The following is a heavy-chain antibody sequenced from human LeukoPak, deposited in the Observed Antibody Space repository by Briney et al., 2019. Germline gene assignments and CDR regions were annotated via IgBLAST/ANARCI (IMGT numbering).Heavy chain of an antibody. Sequence: SETLSLTCTVSGGSISSYYWNWVRQPAGKGLEWIGQIYTSGSTNYNPSLKSRVTMSVDTSRNAFCLRVRSVTGADTAVYYRASLSGVNDFWGQGTLVTVSS. V-gene: IGHV4-4*07. J-gene: IGHJ4*02. D-gene: IGHD7-27*01. CDR2: IYTSGST. CDR3: ASLSGVNDF. CDR1: GGSISSYY.